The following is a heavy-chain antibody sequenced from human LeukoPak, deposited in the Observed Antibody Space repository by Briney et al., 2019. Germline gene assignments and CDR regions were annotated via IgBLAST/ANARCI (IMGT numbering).Heavy chain of an antibody. J-gene: IGHJ6*02. CDR2: ISGSGGYT. CDR3: AKSSGLYYYYGMDV. V-gene: IGHV3-23*01. Sequence: GGSLRLSCAASGFTFSSYAMSWVRQAPGKGLEWVSAISGSGGYTYYADSVKGRFTISRDNSKNTLYLQMNSLRAEDTAVYYCAKSSGLYYYYGMDVWGQGTTVTVSS. CDR1: GFTFSSYA. D-gene: IGHD6-19*01.